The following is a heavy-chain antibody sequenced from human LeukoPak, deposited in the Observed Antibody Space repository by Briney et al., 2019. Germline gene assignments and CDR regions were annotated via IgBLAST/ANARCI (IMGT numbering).Heavy chain of an antibody. CDR3: ARLYRGY. D-gene: IGHD2-8*01. CDR1: GASFSGYY. CDR2: INHSGST. J-gene: IGHJ4*02. V-gene: IGHV4-34*01. Sequence: SETLSLTCAVYGASFSGYYWSWIRQPPGKGLEWIGEINHSGSTNYNPSLKSRVTISVDTSKNQFSLKLSSVTAADTAVYYCARLYRGYWGQGTLVTVSS.